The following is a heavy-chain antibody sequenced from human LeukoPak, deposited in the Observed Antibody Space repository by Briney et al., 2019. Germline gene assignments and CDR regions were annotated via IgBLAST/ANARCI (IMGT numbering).Heavy chain of an antibody. CDR1: GGSISTYY. D-gene: IGHD1-14*01. V-gene: IGHV4-59*01. CDR3: ARYNYYSFDD. Sequence: PSETLSLTCSVSGGSISTYYWSWIRQPPGKGLEWIGYIYYTGSTNSNPSLKSRVTISEDTSKNQFSLKLNSVTAADTAVYYCARYNYYSFDDWGQGTLVTVSS. CDR2: IYYTGST. J-gene: IGHJ4*02.